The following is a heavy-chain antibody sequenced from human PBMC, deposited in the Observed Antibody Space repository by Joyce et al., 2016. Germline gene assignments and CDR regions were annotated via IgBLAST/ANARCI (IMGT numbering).Heavy chain of an antibody. CDR3: ARGSALAAGILDY. J-gene: IGHJ4*02. CDR2: ISGRGTGGTT. Sequence: EVQLLESGGGLVQPGGSLRLSCASSEFTFYYFAMSWVRQARGKGLKWVSTISGRGTGGTTYYEDSVKGRFTISRDDSKNTLYLDMNGLRADDTAVYYCARGSALAAGILDYWGQGTLVAVSS. D-gene: IGHD6-13*01. V-gene: IGHV3-23*01. CDR1: EFTFYYFA.